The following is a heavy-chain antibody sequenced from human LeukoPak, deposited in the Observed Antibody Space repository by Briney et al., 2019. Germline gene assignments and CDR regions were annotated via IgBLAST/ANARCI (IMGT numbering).Heavy chain of an antibody. V-gene: IGHV3-20*04. Sequence: GGSLRLSCAASGFTFDDYGMSWVRQAPGKGLEWVSGINWNGGSTVYADSVKGRFTFSRDNAKNSLYLQMNSLRAEDTALYYCARDASPTYYYDSSGYYYGNYWGQGTLVTVSS. D-gene: IGHD3-22*01. CDR1: GFTFDDYG. CDR2: INWNGGST. J-gene: IGHJ4*02. CDR3: ARDASPTYYYDSSGYYYGNY.